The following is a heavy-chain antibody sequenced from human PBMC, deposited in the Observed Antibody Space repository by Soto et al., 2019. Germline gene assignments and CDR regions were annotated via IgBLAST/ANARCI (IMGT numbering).Heavy chain of an antibody. CDR2: TYYRSKWYD. Sequence: SQTLSLTCAIFGDSVSSKSVAWNWIRQSPSRGLEWLGRTYYRSKWYDDYAVSVKSRITINPDTSKNQFSLQLNSVTPEDTAVYYCARVRLEQQMSHFDDWGQGILVTVSS. CDR1: GDSVSSKSVA. J-gene: IGHJ4*02. D-gene: IGHD6-13*01. CDR3: ARVRLEQQMSHFDD. V-gene: IGHV6-1*01.